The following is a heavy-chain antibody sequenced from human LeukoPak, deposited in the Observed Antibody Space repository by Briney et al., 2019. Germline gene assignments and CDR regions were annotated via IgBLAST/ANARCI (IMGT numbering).Heavy chain of an antibody. V-gene: IGHV3-30*18. CDR2: ISYDGSNK. CDR3: AKERFTIFGVVKGNYFGY. Sequence: GGSLRLSCAASGFTFSSYGMHWVRQAPGKGLEWVAVISYDGSNKYYADSVEGRFTISRDNSKNTLYLQMNSLRAEDTAVYYCAKERFTIFGVVKGNYFGYWGQGTLVTVSS. D-gene: IGHD3-3*01. CDR1: GFTFSSYG. J-gene: IGHJ4*02.